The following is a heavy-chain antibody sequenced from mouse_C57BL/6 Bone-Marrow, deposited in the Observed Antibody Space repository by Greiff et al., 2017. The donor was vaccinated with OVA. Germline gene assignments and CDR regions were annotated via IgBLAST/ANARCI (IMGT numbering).Heavy chain of an antibody. CDR2: ISNGGGST. CDR1: GFTFSDYY. CDR3: ARQAPGFAY. V-gene: IGHV5-12*01. J-gene: IGHJ3*01. Sequence: EVQVVESGGGLVQPGGSLKLSCAASGFTFSDYYMYWVRQTPEKRLEWVAYISNGGGSTYYPDTVKGRFTISRDNAKNTLYLQMSRLKSEDTAMYYCARQAPGFAYWGQGTLVTVSA.